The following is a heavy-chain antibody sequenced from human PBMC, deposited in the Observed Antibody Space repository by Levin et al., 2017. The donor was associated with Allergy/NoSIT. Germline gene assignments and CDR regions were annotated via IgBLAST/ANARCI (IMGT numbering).Heavy chain of an antibody. CDR2: MFYSGST. Sequence: SETLSLTCTVSGGSISSSSYYWGWIRQPPGKGLEWIGSMFYSGSTYYNPSLKSRVTISVDTSKNQFSLKLSSVTAADTAVFYCARHMSFGGVVVMGLSYFDYWGQGTLVTVSS. V-gene: IGHV4-39*01. CDR3: ARHMSFGGVVVMGLSYFDY. CDR1: GGSISSSSYY. D-gene: IGHD3-16*02. J-gene: IGHJ4*02.